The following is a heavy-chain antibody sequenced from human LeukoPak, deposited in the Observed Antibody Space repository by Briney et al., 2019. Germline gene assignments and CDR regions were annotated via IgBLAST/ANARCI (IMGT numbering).Heavy chain of an antibody. J-gene: IGHJ2*01. CDR2: IYSSGST. CDR1: GDSISTLNYY. D-gene: IGHD3-9*01. Sequence: SETLSLTCTVSGDSISTLNYYWSWIRQPAGKGLEWIGRIYSSGSTNYNPSLKSRVTISVDTSKNQFYLKMNSVTAADTAVYYCARNPPTIFGHSDLWGRGTLVTVSS. V-gene: IGHV4-61*02. CDR3: ARNPPTIFGHSDL.